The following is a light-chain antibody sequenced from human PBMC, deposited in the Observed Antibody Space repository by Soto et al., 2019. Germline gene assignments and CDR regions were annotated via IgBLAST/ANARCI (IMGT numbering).Light chain of an antibody. J-gene: IGLJ1*01. CDR2: GVN. Sequence: QSVLTQPASVSGSPGQSITISCTGSSNDIGTYEYVSWHQHHPGRAPKLIIFGVNDRSSGISDRFSGSKSGNTASLTIFGLQLEDEAVYYCSSYTTGSTLPWVFGTGTKVTVL. CDR1: SNDIGTYEY. V-gene: IGLV2-14*01. CDR3: SSYTTGSTLPWV.